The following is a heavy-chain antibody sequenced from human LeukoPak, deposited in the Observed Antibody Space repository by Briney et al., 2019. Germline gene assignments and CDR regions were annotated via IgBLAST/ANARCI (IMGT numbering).Heavy chain of an antibody. D-gene: IGHD3-16*01. CDR3: ARARLTDYVWGRRTFDI. CDR2: ISSSGSTI. CDR1: GFTFSSYA. Sequence: GGSLRLSCAASGFTFSSYAMSWVRQAPGKGLEWVSYISSSGSTIYYADSEKGRFTISRDNAKKSLYLQMNSLRAEDTAVYYCARARLTDYVWGRRTFDIWGQGTMVTISS. V-gene: IGHV3-48*03. J-gene: IGHJ3*02.